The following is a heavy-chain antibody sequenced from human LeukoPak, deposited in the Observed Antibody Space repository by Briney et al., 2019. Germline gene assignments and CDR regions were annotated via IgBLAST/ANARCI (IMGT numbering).Heavy chain of an antibody. J-gene: IGHJ4*02. CDR3: ARGYYYDSSGYYSAAYYFDY. V-gene: IGHV4-34*01. CDR2: INHSGST. D-gene: IGHD3-22*01. Sequence: SETLSLTCAVYGGSFSGYYWSWIRQPPGKGLEWIGEINHSGSTNYNPSLKSRVTISVDTSKNQFSLKLSSVTAADTAVYYCARGYYYDSSGYYSAAYYFDYWGQGTLVTASS. CDR1: GGSFSGYY.